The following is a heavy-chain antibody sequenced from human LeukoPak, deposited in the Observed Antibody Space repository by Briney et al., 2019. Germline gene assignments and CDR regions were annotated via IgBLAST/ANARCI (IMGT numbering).Heavy chain of an antibody. CDR2: IYPGDSDT. CDR3: ARREVSGVEGTFDI. CDR1: GYIFTSYW. J-gene: IGHJ3*02. D-gene: IGHD3-3*01. V-gene: IGHV5-51*01. Sequence: GESLKISCKGSGYIFTSYWIGWVREMPGKGLEGMGIIYPGDSDTRYSPSFKGQVTISADKSISTAYLQWSSLKASDTAMYYCARREVSGVEGTFDIWGQGTMFTVSS.